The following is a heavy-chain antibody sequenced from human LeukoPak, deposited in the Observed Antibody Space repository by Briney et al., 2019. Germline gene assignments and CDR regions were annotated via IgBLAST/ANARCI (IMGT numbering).Heavy chain of an antibody. V-gene: IGHV4-34*01. Sequence: PSETLSLTCAVYGGSFSGYYWSWIRQPPGKGLEWIGEINHSGSTYYNPSLKSRVTISVDTSKNQFSLKLSSVTAADTAVYYCARGLRHGSKRWLVRAFGYWGQGTLVTVSS. CDR2: INHSGST. D-gene: IGHD6-19*01. CDR1: GGSFSGYY. CDR3: ARGLRHGSKRWLVRAFGY. J-gene: IGHJ4*02.